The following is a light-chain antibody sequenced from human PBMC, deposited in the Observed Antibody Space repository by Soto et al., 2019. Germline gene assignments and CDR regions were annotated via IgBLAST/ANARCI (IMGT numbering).Light chain of an antibody. J-gene: IGKJ4*01. CDR2: DAS. CDR3: QQRSNWPALT. CDR1: QSVGSS. V-gene: IGKV3-11*01. Sequence: EIVLTQSPATLSLSPGERATLSCMASQSVGSSLAWYQQTPGQAPRLLIYDASNRATGIPARFSGSGSGTDFTLTISSLEPEDFAVYYCQQRSNWPALTFGGGTKVEIK.